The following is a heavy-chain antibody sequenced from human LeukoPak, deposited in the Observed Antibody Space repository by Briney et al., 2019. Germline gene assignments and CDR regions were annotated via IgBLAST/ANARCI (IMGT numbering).Heavy chain of an antibody. CDR2: THSSGST. CDR3: ARGYCGGDCYSGSKYYFDY. Sequence: SETLSLTCTVSGGPISSYYWSWIRQPAGQGLEWIGRTHSSGSTNYNPSLQSRVTMSVDTSTSQFSLNLTSVPAADTAVYYCARGYCGGDCYSGSKYYFDYWGQGTLVTVSS. D-gene: IGHD2-21*02. CDR1: GGPISSYY. J-gene: IGHJ4*02. V-gene: IGHV4-4*07.